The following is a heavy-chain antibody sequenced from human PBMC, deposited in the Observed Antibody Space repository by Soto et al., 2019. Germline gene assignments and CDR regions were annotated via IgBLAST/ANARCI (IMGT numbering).Heavy chain of an antibody. J-gene: IGHJ5*02. CDR3: ARDGNRVTIFGVVINWFDP. Sequence: ASVKVSCKASGYTFTSYAMHWVRQAPGQRLEWMGWINAGNGNTKYSQKFQGRVTITRDTSASTAYMELSSLRSEDTAVYYCARDGNRVTIFGVVINWFDPWGQGTLVTVSS. CDR1: GYTFTSYA. V-gene: IGHV1-3*01. CDR2: INAGNGNT. D-gene: IGHD3-3*01.